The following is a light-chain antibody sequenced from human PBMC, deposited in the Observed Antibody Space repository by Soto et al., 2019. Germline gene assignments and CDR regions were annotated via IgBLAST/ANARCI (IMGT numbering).Light chain of an antibody. CDR1: RSNIGSNN. Sequence: QSVLTQPPSASGIPGQRGTISCSGSRSNIGSNNVNWYQQLPGTAPRLLTFNNHLRPSGVPDRFSGSKSGTSASLAISGLQSEDEGDYYCAAWDDRLDGYVFGTGTKVTVL. CDR3: AAWDDRLDGYV. V-gene: IGLV1-44*01. J-gene: IGLJ1*01. CDR2: NNH.